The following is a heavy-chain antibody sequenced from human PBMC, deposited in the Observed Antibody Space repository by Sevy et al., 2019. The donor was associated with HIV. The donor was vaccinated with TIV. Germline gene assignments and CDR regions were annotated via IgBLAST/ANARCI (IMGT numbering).Heavy chain of an antibody. Sequence: GGSLRLSCAASGFSYSSYGMHWVRQAPGKGLEWVAYIQYDGSNKDYADSVKGRFTISRDNCKNTLDLQMNSLRVEDTAVYYCVKEGGGEGGDHWGQGTLVTVSS. CDR3: VKEGGGEGGDH. D-gene: IGHD2-21*01. J-gene: IGHJ4*02. V-gene: IGHV3-30*02. CDR2: IQYDGSNK. CDR1: GFSYSSYG.